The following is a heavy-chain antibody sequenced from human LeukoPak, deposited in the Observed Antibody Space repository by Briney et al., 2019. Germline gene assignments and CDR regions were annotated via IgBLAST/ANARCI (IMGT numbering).Heavy chain of an antibody. D-gene: IGHD3-3*01. J-gene: IGHJ4*02. V-gene: IGHV3-7*03. CDR2: IKQDESEK. CDR1: GFTFSSYW. Sequence: GGSLRLSCAASGFTFSSYWMSWVRQAPGKGLEWVANIKQDESEKYYVDSVKGRFTISRDNAKNSLFLQMNSLRAEDTAFYYCARERVTIFGTVQRFFDYWGQGTLVTVSS. CDR3: ARERVTIFGTVQRFFDY.